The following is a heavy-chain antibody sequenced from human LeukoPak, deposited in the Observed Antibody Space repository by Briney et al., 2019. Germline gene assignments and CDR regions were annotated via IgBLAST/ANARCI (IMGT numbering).Heavy chain of an antibody. D-gene: IGHD2-2*02. Sequence: SQTLSLTCTVSGGSISSGGYYWSWIRQPPGKGLEWIGYIYHSGSTYYNPSLKSRVTISVDRSKNQFSLKLSSVTAADTAVYYCARVSPAAIYFDYWGQGTLVTVSS. V-gene: IGHV4-30-2*01. CDR1: GGSISSGGYY. CDR2: IYHSGST. CDR3: ARVSPAAIYFDY. J-gene: IGHJ4*02.